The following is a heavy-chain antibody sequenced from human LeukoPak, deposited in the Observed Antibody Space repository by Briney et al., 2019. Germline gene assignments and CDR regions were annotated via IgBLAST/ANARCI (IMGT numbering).Heavy chain of an antibody. J-gene: IGHJ3*01. CDR2: IYHTGSN. CDR3: ARDKGGGSPRHAFDL. Sequence: KSSETLSLTCTVSGGSVSSADYYWSWIRHPPGKPLEWIGYIYHTGSNNYKYSLKSRVTISLDTSKNRFSLRLTSMTAADTAIYYCARDKGGGSPRHAFDLWGKGKMVTVFS. D-gene: IGHD3-16*01. V-gene: IGHV4-61*08. CDR1: GGSVSSADYY.